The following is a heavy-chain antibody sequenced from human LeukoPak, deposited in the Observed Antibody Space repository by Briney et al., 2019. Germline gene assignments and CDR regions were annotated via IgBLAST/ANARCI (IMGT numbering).Heavy chain of an antibody. CDR1: GFTFNTYW. Sequence: GGSLRLSCVASGFTFNTYWMTWVRQAPGKGLEWVSMIKQDGSDKYYVDSVKGRFTISRDNAKNSLYLQMNSLRAEDTAVYYCARDSYDFWSGYPYSYYYYYGMDVWGQGTTVTVSS. CDR3: ARDSYDFWSGYPYSYYYYYGMDV. J-gene: IGHJ6*02. D-gene: IGHD3-3*01. CDR2: IKQDGSDK. V-gene: IGHV3-7*01.